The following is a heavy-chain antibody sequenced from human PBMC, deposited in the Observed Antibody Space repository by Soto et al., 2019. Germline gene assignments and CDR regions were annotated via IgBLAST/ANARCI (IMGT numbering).Heavy chain of an antibody. CDR1: GGPFSRYY. D-gene: IGHD2-21*01. J-gene: IGHJ6*02. CDR2: MHQSGNA. CDR3: AGDNVVVNPIRYYHYGMDV. Sequence: SETLSLTCAVHGGPFSRYYWTWIRQSPGKGLEWIGEMHQSGNANYNPSLKSRVSISVDTSKNQFSLTLTSVTAADTATYYCAGDNVVVNPIRYYHYGMDVWGQGTTVTGSS. V-gene: IGHV4-34*01.